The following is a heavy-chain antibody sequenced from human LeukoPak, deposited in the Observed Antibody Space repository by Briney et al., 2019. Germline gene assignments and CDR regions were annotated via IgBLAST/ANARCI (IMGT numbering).Heavy chain of an antibody. D-gene: IGHD2-21*02. V-gene: IGHV4-38-2*01. J-gene: IGHJ6*04. Sequence: SETLSLTCAVSGYSISSGYYWGRIRQAPGKGLEWIGSIYHSGSTYYNPSLKSRVTISVDTSKNQFSLKLSSVTAADTAVYYCAGGDPSEMDVWGKGTTVTVSS. CDR1: GYSISSGYY. CDR2: IYHSGST. CDR3: AGGDPSEMDV.